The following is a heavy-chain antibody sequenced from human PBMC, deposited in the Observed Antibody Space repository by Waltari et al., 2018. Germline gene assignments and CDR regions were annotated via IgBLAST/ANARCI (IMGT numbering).Heavy chain of an antibody. CDR1: GFPFSTYS. CDR3: ARAEQPMATIIGVDY. V-gene: IGHV3-21*01. CDR2: ISGSTGYI. J-gene: IGHJ4*02. Sequence: EVQLVESGGGLVTPGGSLRRSCSAPGFPFSTYSMNWVRQAPGKGLEWVSSISGSTGYIYYADSVKGRFTISRDNAKSSLYLEMNSLRGEDTAIYYCARAEQPMATIIGVDYWGQGTLVTVSS. D-gene: IGHD5-12*01.